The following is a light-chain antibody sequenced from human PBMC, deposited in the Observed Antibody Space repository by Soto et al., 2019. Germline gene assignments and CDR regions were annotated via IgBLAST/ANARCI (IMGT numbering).Light chain of an antibody. CDR1: QSVSSSY. Sequence: EIVLTQSPGTLSLSPGERATLSCRASQSVSSSYLAWNQQKPGQAPRLLIYGASSRATGIPDRFSGSGSGTDFTLTISRLEPEDFAVYYCQQYGSSATITFGQGTRLEIK. J-gene: IGKJ5*01. CDR2: GAS. CDR3: QQYGSSATIT. V-gene: IGKV3-20*01.